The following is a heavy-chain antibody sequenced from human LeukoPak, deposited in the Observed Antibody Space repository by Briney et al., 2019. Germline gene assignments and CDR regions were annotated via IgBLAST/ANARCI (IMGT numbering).Heavy chain of an antibody. D-gene: IGHD3-10*01. J-gene: IGHJ6*02. CDR1: GYTFTNYG. CDR2: ISAYNGNT. Sequence: GASVKVSCKASGYTFTNYGISWVRQAPGQGLEWMGWISAYNGNTNYAENLQGRVTMTTDTSTSTAYVELRSLRSDDTAVYYCAREPPTMVRGVPMDVWGQGTTVTVSS. CDR3: AREPPTMVRGVPMDV. V-gene: IGHV1-18*01.